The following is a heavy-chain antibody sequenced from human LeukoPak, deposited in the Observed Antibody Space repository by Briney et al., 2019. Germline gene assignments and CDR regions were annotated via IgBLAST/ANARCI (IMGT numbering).Heavy chain of an antibody. D-gene: IGHD1-14*01. CDR2: INPSGGST. J-gene: IGHJ4*02. V-gene: IGHV1-46*01. CDR1: GYTFTNYY. Sequence: ASVKVSCKASGYTFTNYYMHWVRQAPGQGLEWMGIINPSGGSTSYAQKFQGRVTMTRDMSTSTVYMELSSLRSEDTAVHYCARFGIRAKAIDYWGQGTLVTVSS. CDR3: ARFGIRAKAIDY.